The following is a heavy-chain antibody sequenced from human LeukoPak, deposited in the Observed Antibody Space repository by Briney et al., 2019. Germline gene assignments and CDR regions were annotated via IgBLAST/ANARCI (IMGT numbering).Heavy chain of an antibody. CDR1: GFTFSSNT. CDR2: ISSSSSYI. J-gene: IGHJ4*02. CDR3: ARLFYDSSGYYYTINYFDY. V-gene: IGHV3-21*05. D-gene: IGHD3-22*01. Sequence: PGGSLRLSCAASGFTFSSNTMNWVRQAPGKGLEWVSYISSSSSYIYYADSVKGRFTISRDNAKNSLYLQMNSLRAEDTAVYYCARLFYDSSGYYYTINYFDYWGQGTLVTVSS.